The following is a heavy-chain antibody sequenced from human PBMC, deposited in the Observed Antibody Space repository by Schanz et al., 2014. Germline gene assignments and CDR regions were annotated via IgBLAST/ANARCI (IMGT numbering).Heavy chain of an antibody. Sequence: QVQLVESGGGVVQPGRSLRLSCAASGITLSGYGLHWVRQAPGKGLEWVGFISFDGRNTGYAHSVKGRFTISRDNAENTLYLQMNSLRVEDTAVYYCARDHQWLARYYMDVWGKGTTVTVSS. CDR2: ISFDGRNT. V-gene: IGHV3-30*03. D-gene: IGHD6-19*01. CDR3: ARDHQWLARYYMDV. CDR1: GITLSGYG. J-gene: IGHJ6*03.